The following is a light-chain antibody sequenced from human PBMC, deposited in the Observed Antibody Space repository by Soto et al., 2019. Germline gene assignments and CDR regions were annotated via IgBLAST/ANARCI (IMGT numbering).Light chain of an antibody. V-gene: IGLV2-14*01. CDR3: SSYTSSNTLV. Sequence: QSVLTQPASVSGSPGQSITISCTGTSSDIGRHNYVSWYQQHPGKAPKLMIYDASSRPSGVSNRFSGSKSGNTASLTISGLQAEDEADYYCSSYTSSNTLVFGGGTKVTVL. CDR2: DAS. J-gene: IGLJ2*01. CDR1: SSDIGRHNY.